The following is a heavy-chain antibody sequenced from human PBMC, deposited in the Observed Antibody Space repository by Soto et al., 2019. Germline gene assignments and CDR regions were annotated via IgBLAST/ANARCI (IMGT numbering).Heavy chain of an antibody. CDR1: GFTFSDYY. V-gene: IGHV3-72*01. CDR2: TRNKANSYTT. J-gene: IGHJ4*02. CDR3: ARDTGGSYDY. Sequence: EVQLVESGGGLVQPGGSLRLSCAASGFTFSDYYMDWVRQVPGKGLEWIGRTRNKANSYTTEYVASVKGRFSISRDDSKDSMYLQMTSLKTEDTAVYYCARDTGGSYDYWGQGALVTVSS. D-gene: IGHD1-26*01.